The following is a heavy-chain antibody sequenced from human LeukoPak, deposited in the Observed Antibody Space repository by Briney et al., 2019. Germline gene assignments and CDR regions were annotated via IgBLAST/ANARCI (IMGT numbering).Heavy chain of an antibody. CDR1: GFTFSNAW. CDR2: IKSKTDGGTT. D-gene: IGHD2-21*02. CDR3: TTGGFIYCGGDCYFV. V-gene: IGHV3-15*01. J-gene: IGHJ3*01. Sequence: GGSLRLSCAASGFTFSNAWMSWVRQAPGKGLEWVGRIKSKTDGGTTDYAAPVKGRFTISRDDSKNTLYLQMNSLKTEDTAVYYCTTGGFIYCGGDCYFVWGQGTMVTVSS.